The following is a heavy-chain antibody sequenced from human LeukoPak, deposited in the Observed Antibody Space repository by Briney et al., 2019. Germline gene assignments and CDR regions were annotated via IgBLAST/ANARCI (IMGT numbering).Heavy chain of an antibody. CDR3: AKDLRSLRSATDPHYFDS. CDR1: GFTFSSYA. CDR2: ISGSGAST. D-gene: IGHD6-13*01. V-gene: IGHV3-23*01. J-gene: IGHJ4*02. Sequence: PGGSLRLSCAASGFTFSSYAMSWVRQAPGKGLEWVSAISGSGASTNYADSVKGRFAISRDNSKTTMYLQMNSLRAEDTAVYFCAKDLRSLRSATDPHYFDSWGQGTLVTVSS.